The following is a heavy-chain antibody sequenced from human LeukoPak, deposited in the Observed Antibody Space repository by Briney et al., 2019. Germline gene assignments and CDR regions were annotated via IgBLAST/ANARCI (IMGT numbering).Heavy chain of an antibody. CDR1: VGSINNYY. CDR3: ARQPAATAAFDI. V-gene: IGHV4-59*08. D-gene: IGHD5-18*01. J-gene: IGHJ3*02. CDR2: IYYSGGDM. Sequence: SETLSLTCTVSVGSINNYYWSWIRQPPAKGLEWMGYIYYSGGDMNYNPSLNSRLTISVDTSKTQICLMLTSMTAAERAVYYWARQPAATAAFDIWAQGTMVTVSS.